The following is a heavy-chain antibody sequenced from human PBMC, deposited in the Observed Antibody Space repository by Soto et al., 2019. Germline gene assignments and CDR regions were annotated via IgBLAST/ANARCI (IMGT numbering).Heavy chain of an antibody. V-gene: IGHV1-69*13. J-gene: IGHJ4*02. CDR1: GGTFSSYA. D-gene: IGHD3-22*01. CDR3: ARERDYYDSSGTGTFDD. CDR2: IIPIFGTA. Sequence: ASVKVSCKASGGTFSSYAISWVRQAPGQGLEWMGGIIPIFGTANYAQKFQGRVTITADESTSTAYMELSSLRSEDTAVYYCARERDYYDSSGTGTFDDWGQGTLVTVSS.